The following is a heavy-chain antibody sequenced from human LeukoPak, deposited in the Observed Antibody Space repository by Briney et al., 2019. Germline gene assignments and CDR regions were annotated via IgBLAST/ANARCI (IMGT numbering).Heavy chain of an antibody. CDR3: ARDFHRARVDCFDP. V-gene: IGHV1-8*01. J-gene: IGHJ5*02. CDR1: GYTFTSYD. D-gene: IGHD2/OR15-2a*01. Sequence: ASVKVSCKASGYTFTSYDINWVRQATGQGLEWMGWMNPNSGNTGYAQKFQGRVTMTTDTSTNTAYMELRTLRSDDTAVYYCARDFHRARVDCFDPWGQGTLVTVSS. CDR2: MNPNSGNT.